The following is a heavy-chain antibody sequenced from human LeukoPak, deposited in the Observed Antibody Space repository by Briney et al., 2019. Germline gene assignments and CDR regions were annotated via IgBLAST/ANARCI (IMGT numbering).Heavy chain of an antibody. CDR1: GFTFSSYE. V-gene: IGHV3-23*01. CDR3: ARGGGPVQGYFQH. D-gene: IGHD1-1*01. Sequence: AGGSLRLSCAASGFTFSSYEMNWVRQAPGKGLEWVSGISGSGGSTFYADSVKGRFTISTDNSKNTLYLQMNSLRAEDTAVYYCARGGGPVQGYFQHWGQGTLVTVSS. CDR2: ISGSGGST. J-gene: IGHJ1*01.